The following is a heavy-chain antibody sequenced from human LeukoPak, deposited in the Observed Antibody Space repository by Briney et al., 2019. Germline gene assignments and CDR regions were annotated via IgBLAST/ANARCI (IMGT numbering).Heavy chain of an antibody. V-gene: IGHV3-33*01. Sequence: GGSLRLSCAGSGFTFGGYGMHWFRQTPGKGLEWVAVIAYDGSRAFYADSVKGRFTISRDNSKNTMSVQMDDLRAEDTAVYYCTRYNNDHLDYWGQGTLVTVSS. CDR1: GFTFGGYG. CDR3: TRYNNDHLDY. J-gene: IGHJ4*02. CDR2: IAYDGSRA. D-gene: IGHD1-14*01.